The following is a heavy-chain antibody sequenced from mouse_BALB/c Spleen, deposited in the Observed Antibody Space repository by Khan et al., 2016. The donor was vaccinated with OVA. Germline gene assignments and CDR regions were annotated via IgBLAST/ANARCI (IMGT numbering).Heavy chain of an antibody. J-gene: IGHJ3*01. CDR2: IYPGSGYT. Sequence: VQLQQSGPELVKPGASVRMSCNASGYTFTDFLIRWVKQRAGQGLEWIGEIYPGSGYTYYNEKFKGKATLTSDRSSNTAYMEFSSLTSADFAVYFCARAGYGGFAYWGQGTLVTVSA. CDR3: ARAGYGGFAY. CDR1: GYTFTDFL. V-gene: IGHV1-81*01. D-gene: IGHD3-2*02.